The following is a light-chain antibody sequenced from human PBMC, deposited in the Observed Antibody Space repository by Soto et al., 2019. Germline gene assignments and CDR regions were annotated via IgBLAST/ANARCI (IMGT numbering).Light chain of an antibody. CDR3: QTWGTGIVV. V-gene: IGLV4-69*01. CDR2: LNSDGSH. CDR1: SGHSSYA. Sequence: QLVLTQSPSAYASLEASVKLTCSLSSGHSSYAIAWHQQQPEKGPRYLMKLNSDGSHNKGDGIPDRFSGSSSGAERYLTISSLQSEDEADYYCQTWGTGIVVFGGGTKLTVL. J-gene: IGLJ2*01.